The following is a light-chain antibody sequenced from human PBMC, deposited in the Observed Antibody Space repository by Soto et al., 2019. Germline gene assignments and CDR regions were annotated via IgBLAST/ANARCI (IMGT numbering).Light chain of an antibody. V-gene: IGKV1-5*01. Sequence: DIQMTQSLSTLSASIRDRVTITCRASQTISSWLAWYQQKPGKAPDLLIYDASRLAGGVPSRFSGSESGTEFTLTIGSLQPDDFATYFCQQYYNYSTFGQGTIVDIK. CDR3: QQYYNYST. CDR1: QTISSW. CDR2: DAS. J-gene: IGKJ1*01.